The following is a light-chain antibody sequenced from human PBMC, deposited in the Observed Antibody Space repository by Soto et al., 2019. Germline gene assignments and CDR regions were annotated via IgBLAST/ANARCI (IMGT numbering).Light chain of an antibody. CDR1: SSNIGSNT. Sequence: QSVLTQPPSASGTPGQGVTISCSGSSSNIGSNTVNWYQQLPGTAPKLLIYTNNQRPSRVPDRFSGSRSGTSASLVISGLQSEDEADYYCAAWDDSLNGWVFGGGTKLTVL. CDR3: AAWDDSLNGWV. V-gene: IGLV1-44*01. J-gene: IGLJ3*02. CDR2: TNN.